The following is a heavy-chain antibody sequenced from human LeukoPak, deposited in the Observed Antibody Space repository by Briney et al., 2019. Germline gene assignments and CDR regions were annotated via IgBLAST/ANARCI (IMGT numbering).Heavy chain of an antibody. Sequence: GGSLRLSCAASGFTFSDYYMSWIRQAPGKGLEWISYISSTYRTIYYADSVKGRFTLSRDNVKNTLHLQMDSLRAEDTAVYYCARVHFRSWGGFDYWGHGTLVTVSS. J-gene: IGHJ4*01. D-gene: IGHD3-16*01. CDR3: ARVHFRSWGGFDY. V-gene: IGHV3-11*04. CDR2: ISSTYRTI. CDR1: GFTFSDYY.